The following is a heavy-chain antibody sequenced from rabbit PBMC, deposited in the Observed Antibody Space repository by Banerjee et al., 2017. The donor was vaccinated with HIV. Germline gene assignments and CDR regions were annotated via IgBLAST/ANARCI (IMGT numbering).Heavy chain of an antibody. D-gene: IGHD2-1*01. CDR3: ARETDLERCVDL. V-gene: IGHV1S45*01. CDR1: GFSFSSSYW. J-gene: IGHJ4*01. Sequence: QEQLVESGGGLVQPEGSLTLTCTASGFSFSSSYWMCWVRQAPGKGLEWIGCIYTSSGRTWYASWAKGRFTISKPSPTTVTLQMTSLTAADTATYFCARETDLERCVDLWGPGTLVTVS. CDR2: IYTSSGRT.